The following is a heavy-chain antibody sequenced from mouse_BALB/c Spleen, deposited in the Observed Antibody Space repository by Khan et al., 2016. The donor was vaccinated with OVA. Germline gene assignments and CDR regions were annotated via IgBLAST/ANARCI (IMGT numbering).Heavy chain of an antibody. Sequence: EVQLQESGPGLVKPGASVKISCKASGYTFTDYNMDWVKQSHGKSLEWIGYIFPNNGDSGYNQKFKTKATLTADHSSSTAYMELRSLTSEDSAVYYCLRSGYCSFAYWGQGTLVTVSA. CDR3: LRSGYCSFAY. CDR2: IFPNNGDS. D-gene: IGHD1-2*01. CDR1: GYTFTDYN. V-gene: IGHV1S29*02. J-gene: IGHJ3*01.